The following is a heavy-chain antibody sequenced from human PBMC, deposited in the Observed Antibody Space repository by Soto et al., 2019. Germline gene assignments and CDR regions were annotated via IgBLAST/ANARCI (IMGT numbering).Heavy chain of an antibody. CDR2: IIPVFQTP. Sequence: QEQLVQSGAEVKKPGSSVNVSCKASGGLFSSYPISWVRPVPGQRLEWMGGIIPVFQTPYYTQRFQGRVTITADESTNTAYMELSSLRSEDTAIYYCARGGSGYTWFNEFWGQGSLVSDSS. CDR3: ARGGSGYTWFNEF. V-gene: IGHV1-69*01. CDR1: GGLFSSYP. J-gene: IGHJ4*02. D-gene: IGHD3-22*01.